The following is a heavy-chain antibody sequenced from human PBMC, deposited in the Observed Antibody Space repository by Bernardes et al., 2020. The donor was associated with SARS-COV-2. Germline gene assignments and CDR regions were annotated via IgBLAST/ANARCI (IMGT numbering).Heavy chain of an antibody. D-gene: IGHD4-4*01. J-gene: IGHJ4*02. Sequence: GGSLRLSCAASGFTFSSYTMNWVRQAPGKGLEWISSISTSSSYISYSDSVRGRFTISRDNAKNSVSLQMNSLRAEDTAVYYCARVAFSNLYYIDYWSQGSPFTVSS. CDR1: GFTFSSYT. CDR2: ISTSSSYI. V-gene: IGHV3-21*06. CDR3: ARVAFSNLYYIDY.